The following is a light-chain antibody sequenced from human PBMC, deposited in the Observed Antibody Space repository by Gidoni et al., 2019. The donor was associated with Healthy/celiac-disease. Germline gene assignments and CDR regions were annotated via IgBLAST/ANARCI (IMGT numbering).Light chain of an antibody. CDR2: GAS. Sequence: EIVMTQSPATLSVSPGERATLSCRASQSVSSNLAWYQQKPGQAPRLLIYGASTRATGIPARVSGSGSGTEVTLTISSLQSEDFAVYYCQQYNNWPLTFGGWTKVEIK. J-gene: IGKJ4*01. CDR3: QQYNNWPLT. CDR1: QSVSSN. V-gene: IGKV3-15*01.